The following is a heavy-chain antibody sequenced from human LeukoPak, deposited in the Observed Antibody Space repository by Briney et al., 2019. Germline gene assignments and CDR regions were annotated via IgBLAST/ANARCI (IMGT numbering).Heavy chain of an antibody. V-gene: IGHV1-18*01. CDR1: GYTFTSYG. CDR2: ISAYNGNT. D-gene: IGHD3-22*01. Sequence: EASVKVSCKASGYTFTSYGISCVRQAPGQGPEWMGCISAYNGNTNYAQKLQGRVTMTTDTSTSTAYMELRSLRSDDTAVYYCARGPPPYYYDSSAPLFDYWGQGTLVTVSS. J-gene: IGHJ4*02. CDR3: ARGPPPYYYDSSAPLFDY.